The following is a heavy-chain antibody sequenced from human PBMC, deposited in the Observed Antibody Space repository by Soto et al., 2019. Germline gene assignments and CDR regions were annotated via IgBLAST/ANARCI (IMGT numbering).Heavy chain of an antibody. CDR1: GFICSSYD. CDR3: AKATATSGGAFEI. J-gene: IGHJ3*02. CDR2: ILVGGST. D-gene: IGHD1-1*01. Sequence: GGSLRLSCAVSGFICSSYDMSWVRQAPGKGLEWVSTILVGGSTHYEDAVKGRFTISRDTSKNTVYLQMNSLTAGDTAVYYCAKATATSGGAFEIYGQGTMVTV. V-gene: IGHV3-23*01.